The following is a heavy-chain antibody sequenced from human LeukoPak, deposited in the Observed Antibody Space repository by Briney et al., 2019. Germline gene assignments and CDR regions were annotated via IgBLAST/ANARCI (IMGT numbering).Heavy chain of an antibody. J-gene: IGHJ5*02. CDR2: MNPNSGNT. CDR3: ARLVPYYDFWSGYYRSGGNWFDP. V-gene: IGHV1-8*01. Sequence: ASVKVSCKASGYTFTSYDINWVRQATGQGLEWMGWMNPNSGNTGYAQKFQGRVTMTRNTSISTAYMELSSLRSEDTAVYYCARLVPYYDFWSGYYRSGGNWFDPWGRGTLVTVSS. D-gene: IGHD3-3*01. CDR1: GYTFTSYD.